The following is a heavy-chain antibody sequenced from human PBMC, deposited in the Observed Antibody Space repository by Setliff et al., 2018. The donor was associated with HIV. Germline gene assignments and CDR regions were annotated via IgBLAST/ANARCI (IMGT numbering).Heavy chain of an antibody. CDR2: IWYDGSNK. CDR1: GFTFSSYG. CDR3: ARPLLRTNPVYGILGNWFDS. J-gene: IGHJ5*01. Sequence: GGSLRLSCAASGFTFSSYGMHWVRQAPGKGLEWVAVIWYDGSNKYYADSVWGRFTISRDNAKNSLYLQMNSLRAEDTAVYYCARPLLRTNPVYGILGNWFDSWGRGTLVTVSS. D-gene: IGHD2-8*01. V-gene: IGHV3-33*03.